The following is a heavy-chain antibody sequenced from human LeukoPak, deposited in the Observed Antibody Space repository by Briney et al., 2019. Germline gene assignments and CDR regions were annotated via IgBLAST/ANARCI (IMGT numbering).Heavy chain of an antibody. Sequence: SETLSLTCTVSGGSISSGGYYWSWIRQPPGKGLEWIGYIYHSGSTYYNPSLKSRVTISVDRSKNQFSLKLSSVTAADTAVYYCARESITMVRGVIDYWGQGTLVTVSS. CDR3: ARESITMVRGVIDY. V-gene: IGHV4-30-2*01. CDR2: IYHSGST. CDR1: GGSISSGGYY. D-gene: IGHD3-10*01. J-gene: IGHJ4*02.